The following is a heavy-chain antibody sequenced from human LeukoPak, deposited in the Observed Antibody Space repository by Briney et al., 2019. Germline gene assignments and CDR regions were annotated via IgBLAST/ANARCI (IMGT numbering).Heavy chain of an antibody. D-gene: IGHD2-15*01. CDR1: GFFISRHY. CDR3: GRDPPGSRIRMAAFDH. Sequence: GGSLRLSCAASGFFISRHYMSWVRQAPGKGLEWVANIKQDGSDKYYVDSVRGRFTISRDNAKNSVYLQMNSLRAEDTAVYYCGRDPPGSRIRMAAFDHSGQGTLLTVSS. CDR2: IKQDGSDK. V-gene: IGHV3-7*01. J-gene: IGHJ4*02.